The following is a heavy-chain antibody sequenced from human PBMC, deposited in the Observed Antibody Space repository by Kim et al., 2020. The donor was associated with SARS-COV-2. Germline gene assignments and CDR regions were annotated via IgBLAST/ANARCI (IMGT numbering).Heavy chain of an antibody. CDR1: GFTFSSYD. J-gene: IGHJ6*01. D-gene: IGHD4-17*01. CDR3: ARPTAETPYYHYYGMDV. Sequence: GGSLRLSCAASGFTFSSYDMHWVRQAEGKGLEWVAAIGTSGDTYYAASVKGRFTISREDAKNSFYLQMSSLRAGDTAVYYCARPTAETPYYHYYGMDVWG. CDR2: IGTSGDT. V-gene: IGHV3-13*01.